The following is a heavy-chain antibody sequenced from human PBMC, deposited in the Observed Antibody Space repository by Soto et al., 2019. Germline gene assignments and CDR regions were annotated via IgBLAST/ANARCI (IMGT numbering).Heavy chain of an antibody. V-gene: IGHV1-2*02. Sequence: SVKVSCKASGYTFSGYLSDWVRQAPGQGLEWMGWINPNSGGTKYAQKFQDRVTMTRDTSISTVYMELSRLRSEDTAMYYCAKINLCSWDLHYNYYYGMGISGQGITGTGPS. CDR2: INPNSGGT. J-gene: IGHJ6*02. CDR3: AKINLCSWDLHYNYYYGMGI. CDR1: GYTFSGYL. D-gene: IGHD6-13*01.